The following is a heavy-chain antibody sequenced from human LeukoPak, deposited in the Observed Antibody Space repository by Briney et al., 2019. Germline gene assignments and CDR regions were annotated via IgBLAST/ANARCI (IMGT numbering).Heavy chain of an antibody. Sequence: PGRSLRLSCAASGFIFDGYAMNWVRQAPGKGLEWVAQVSKDGSATFYADSVRGRFTISRDNSKNTLSLQMDNLRVDDTAVYFCATGRVQLDYWGQGALVSVYS. D-gene: IGHD3-10*01. V-gene: IGHV3-30*03. J-gene: IGHJ4*02. CDR2: VSKDGSAT. CDR3: ATGRVQLDY. CDR1: GFIFDGYA.